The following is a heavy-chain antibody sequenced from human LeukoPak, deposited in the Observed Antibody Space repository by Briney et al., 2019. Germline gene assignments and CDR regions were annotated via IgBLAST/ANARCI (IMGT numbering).Heavy chain of an antibody. CDR3: ARRLGQLLSNNWFDP. Sequence: SETLSLTCTVSGGSISSSSYYWGWIRQPPGKGLEWIGYIYYSGSTYYNPSLKSRVTISVDTSKNQFSLKLSSVTAADTAVYYYARRLGQLLSNNWFDPWGQGTLVTVSS. CDR1: GGSISSSSYY. D-gene: IGHD2-2*01. J-gene: IGHJ5*02. V-gene: IGHV4-39*01. CDR2: IYYSGST.